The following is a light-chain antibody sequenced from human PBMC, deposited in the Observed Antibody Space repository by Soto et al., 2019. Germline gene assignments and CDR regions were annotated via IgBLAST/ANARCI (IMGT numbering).Light chain of an antibody. V-gene: IGLV2-14*01. CDR1: SSDVGGYNY. J-gene: IGLJ1*01. Sequence: QSALTQPASVSGSPGQSITISCTGTSSDVGGYNYVSWYQQYPGKAPKLMIYHVSNRPSGVSNRFSGSKSGNSASLTISGLQPEDEADYYCSSYPSTSTYVFGTGTKLTVL. CDR2: HVS. CDR3: SSYPSTSTYV.